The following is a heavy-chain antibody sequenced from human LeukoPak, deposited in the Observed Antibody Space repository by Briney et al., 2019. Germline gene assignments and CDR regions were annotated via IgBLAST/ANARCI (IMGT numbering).Heavy chain of an antibody. CDR2: INHSGST. CDR3: ASDGGVGNNAFDI. V-gene: IGHV4-34*01. D-gene: IGHD4-23*01. Sequence: SETLSLTCAVYGGSFSGYYWSWIPQPPGKGLEWIGEINHSGSTNYNPSLKSRVTISVDTSKNQFSLKLSSVTAADTAVYYCASDGGVGNNAFDIWGQGTMVTVSS. CDR1: GGSFSGYY. J-gene: IGHJ3*02.